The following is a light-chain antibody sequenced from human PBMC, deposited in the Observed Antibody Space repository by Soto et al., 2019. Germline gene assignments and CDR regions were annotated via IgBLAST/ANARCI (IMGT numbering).Light chain of an antibody. J-gene: IGLJ2*01. Sequence: QSALTQPRSVSGSPGQSVTIPCTGTSNDVGSYNYVSWYQQYPGKAPQLMIYDVSKRPSGVPDRFSGSKSGDTASLTISGLQAEDEADYYCAVWDDNLSGVVFGGGTQLTVL. CDR2: DVS. V-gene: IGLV2-11*01. CDR1: SNDVGSYNY. CDR3: AVWDDNLSGVV.